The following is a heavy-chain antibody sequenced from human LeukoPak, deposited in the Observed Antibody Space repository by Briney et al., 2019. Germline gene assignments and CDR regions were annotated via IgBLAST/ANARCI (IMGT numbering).Heavy chain of an antibody. D-gene: IGHD6-13*01. CDR3: ARDLGSSWSSYFDY. CDR1: GFTFSSYE. J-gene: IGHJ4*02. CDR2: ISSSGSTI. Sequence: GGSLRLSCAASGFTFSSYEMNWVRQAPGKGLERVSYISSSGSTIYYADSVKGRFTISRDNAKNSLYLQMNSLRAEDTAVYYCARDLGSSWSSYFDYWGQGTLVTVSS. V-gene: IGHV3-48*03.